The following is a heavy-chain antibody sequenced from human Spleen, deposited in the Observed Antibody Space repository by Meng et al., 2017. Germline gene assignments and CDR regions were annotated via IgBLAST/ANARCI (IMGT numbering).Heavy chain of an antibody. CDR2: IYPGGTT. CDR1: GGSLSGYY. CDR3: AKGYGWYDS. D-gene: IGHD3-10*01. V-gene: IGHV4-34*02. J-gene: IGHJ5*01. Sequence: QVQLQHWGATLLKPSETLSLTCPVSGGSLSGYYWNWIRQPPGKGLEWIGEIYPGGTTNYNPSLKSRVTISADTSKNQFSLKLTSVTAADTAVYFCAKGYGWYDSWGQGTLVTVSS.